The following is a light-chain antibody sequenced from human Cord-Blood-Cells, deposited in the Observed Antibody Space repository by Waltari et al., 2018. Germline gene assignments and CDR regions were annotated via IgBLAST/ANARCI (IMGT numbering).Light chain of an antibody. Sequence: SYELPQPPSVPVSPGQTASITCSGDKLGDKYACWYQQKPGQSPVLVMYQDSNRPSGIHERFSGSNCGNTGTMAISGTQAIDEADYYCQAWDSSTEWVFGGGTKLTVL. CDR1: KLGDKY. CDR2: QDS. V-gene: IGLV3-1*01. CDR3: QAWDSSTEWV. J-gene: IGLJ3*02.